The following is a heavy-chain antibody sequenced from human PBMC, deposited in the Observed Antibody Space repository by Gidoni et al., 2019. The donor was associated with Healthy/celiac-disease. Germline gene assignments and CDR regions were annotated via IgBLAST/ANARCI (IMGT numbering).Heavy chain of an antibody. CDR3: ARVQLQITA. CDR1: GFTFSSYG. V-gene: IGHV3-33*01. CDR2: IWYDGSNK. D-gene: IGHD1-1*01. Sequence: QVQLVESGGGVVQPGRSLRLSCAAPGFTFSSYGMHWVRQAPGKGMEWVAVIWYDGSNKYYADTVKGRFTISRDNSKNTLYLQMNSLRAEDTAVYYCARVQLQITAWGQGTLVTVSS. J-gene: IGHJ5*02.